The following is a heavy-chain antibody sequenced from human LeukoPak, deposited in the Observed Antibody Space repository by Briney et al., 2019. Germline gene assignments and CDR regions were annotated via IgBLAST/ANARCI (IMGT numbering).Heavy chain of an antibody. CDR1: GFTVSSIH. Sequence: GGSLRLSCAASGFTVSSIHMVWVRQAPGKGLEWVSVTYTGGNSYYADSVKGRFIISRDIFKNTLYLQMNSLRAEDSALYYCARGGRGSAAVVAPRSFDIWGQGTMVTVSS. CDR3: ARGGRGSAAVVAPRSFDI. D-gene: IGHD3-22*01. V-gene: IGHV3-53*01. CDR2: TYTGGNS. J-gene: IGHJ3*02.